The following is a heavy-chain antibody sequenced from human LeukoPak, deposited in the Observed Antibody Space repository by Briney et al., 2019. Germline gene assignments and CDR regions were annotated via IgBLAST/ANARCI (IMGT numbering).Heavy chain of an antibody. CDR2: IRSSSSTM. CDR3: ANQAKHYYDSSGYYLLFDY. CDR1: GFTFSSYG. J-gene: IGHJ4*02. D-gene: IGHD3-22*01. Sequence: PGGSLRLSCAASGFTFSSYGMSWVRQAPGKGLEWVSYIRSSSSTMYYADSVKGRFTISRDNSKNTLYLQMNSLRAEDTAVYYCANQAKHYYDSSGYYLLFDYWGQGTLVTVSS. V-gene: IGHV3-48*01.